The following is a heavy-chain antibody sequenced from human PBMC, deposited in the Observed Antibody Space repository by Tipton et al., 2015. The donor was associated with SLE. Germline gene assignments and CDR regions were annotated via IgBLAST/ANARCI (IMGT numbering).Heavy chain of an antibody. CDR2: THYSGTT. D-gene: IGHD2-15*01. Sequence: TLSLTCIVSGGSITTTPYYWGWIRQSPVKGLEWIGSTHYSGTTYYNQSLESRVPISVDTSKNQLSLKLTSVTAADTAVYYCARGSVVADDFWGQGTLVTVSS. V-gene: IGHV4-39*07. J-gene: IGHJ4*02. CDR1: GGSITTTPYY. CDR3: ARGSVVADDF.